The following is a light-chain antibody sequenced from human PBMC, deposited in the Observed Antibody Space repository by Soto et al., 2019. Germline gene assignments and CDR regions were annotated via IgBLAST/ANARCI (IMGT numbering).Light chain of an antibody. J-gene: IGKJ1*01. V-gene: IGKV3-15*01. CDR1: QNIYSN. CDR3: QQYHNLWS. Sequence: IALTQSPATVSVSTGDRVTLSCWASQNIYSNLGWYQQRPGQAPRLIIYRASARPTGIPARFSGSGSGTEFTLTISSLQSEDFATYYCQQYHNLWSFGRGTKVDIK. CDR2: RAS.